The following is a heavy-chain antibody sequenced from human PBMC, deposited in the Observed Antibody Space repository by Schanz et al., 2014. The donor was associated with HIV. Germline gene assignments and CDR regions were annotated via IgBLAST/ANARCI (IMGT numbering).Heavy chain of an antibody. J-gene: IGHJ3*02. CDR3: AREKGVGTATLDAFDI. CDR1: GGAFNSHT. D-gene: IGHD1-26*01. Sequence: QVHLVQSGTEVKKPGSSVKVSCKASGGAFNSHTISWLRQAPGQGPVWMGAIIPFTGSSNYAQEFQGRVTITADDSTSTAYIDLSSLTSEDTAVYYCAREKGVGTATLDAFDIWGQGTMVTVSS. CDR2: IIPFTGSS. V-gene: IGHV1-69*13.